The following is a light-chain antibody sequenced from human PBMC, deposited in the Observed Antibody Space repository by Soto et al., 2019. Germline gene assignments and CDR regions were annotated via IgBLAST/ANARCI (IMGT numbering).Light chain of an antibody. CDR1: QSLLHTNGINY. J-gene: IGKJ1*01. CDR3: MQALQKPST. Sequence: DLVVPQSPLSLPVTPGEPASMSCMASQSLLHTNGINYLHWYLQKPGQSPQRLIYLGTNRASGVPDRFSGSGSGTEYTLRISRVEAEDVGIYYCMQALQKPSTFGQGTKVDIK. V-gene: IGKV2-28*01. CDR2: LGT.